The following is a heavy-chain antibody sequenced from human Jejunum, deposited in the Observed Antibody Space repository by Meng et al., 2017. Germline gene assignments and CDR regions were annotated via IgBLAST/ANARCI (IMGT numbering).Heavy chain of an antibody. CDR3: SRQTNDYPDSPHYYFPFYGLDG. Sequence: GESLKISCAASGFTFSGSAIHWVRQASGKGLEWVGRIRSNANNYATAYSASVQGRFTISRDDSTKTAFLQINSLKVEDTAVYYCSRQTNDYPDSPHYYFPFYGLDGWGQGTTVTVSS. CDR2: IRSNANNYAT. D-gene: IGHD3-22*01. J-gene: IGHJ6*02. CDR1: GFTFSGSA. V-gene: IGHV3-73*01.